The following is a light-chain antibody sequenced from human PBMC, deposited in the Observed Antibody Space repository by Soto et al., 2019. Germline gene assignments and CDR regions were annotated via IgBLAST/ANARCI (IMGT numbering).Light chain of an antibody. J-gene: IGKJ2*01. CDR2: DES. Sequence: DIQMTQSPASLSASVGDRVTITCQASQDIYNYLNWYQQKPGKGPYLLIYDESNLKTGVPSRFSGSGSGTDFTFTISSLQPEDIATYYCQQYDDLPYTFGQGTKLEIK. CDR3: QQYDDLPYT. CDR1: QDIYNY. V-gene: IGKV1-33*01.